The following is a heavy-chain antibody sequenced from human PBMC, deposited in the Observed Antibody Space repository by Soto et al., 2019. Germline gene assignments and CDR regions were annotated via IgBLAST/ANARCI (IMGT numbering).Heavy chain of an antibody. D-gene: IGHD6-6*01. CDR2: INHSGST. J-gene: IGHJ6*03. Sequence: PSETLSLTCAVYGGSFSGYYWSWIRQPPGKGLEWIGEINHSGSTNYNPSLKSRVTISVDTSKNQFPLKLSSVTAADTAVYYCARVGIEYSSSSRTYYYYYMDVWGKGTTVTVSS. CDR1: GGSFSGYY. V-gene: IGHV4-34*01. CDR3: ARVGIEYSSSSRTYYYYYMDV.